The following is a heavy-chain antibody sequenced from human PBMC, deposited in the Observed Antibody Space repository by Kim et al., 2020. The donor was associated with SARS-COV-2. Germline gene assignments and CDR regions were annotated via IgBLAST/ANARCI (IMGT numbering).Heavy chain of an antibody. J-gene: IGHJ2*01. CDR3: AKEQIDWYFDL. V-gene: IGHV3-23*01. Sequence: TYYAASVKGRFTISRDNAKNTLYLQMNSLRAEDTAVYYCAKEQIDWYFDLWGRGTLVTVSS. CDR2: T.